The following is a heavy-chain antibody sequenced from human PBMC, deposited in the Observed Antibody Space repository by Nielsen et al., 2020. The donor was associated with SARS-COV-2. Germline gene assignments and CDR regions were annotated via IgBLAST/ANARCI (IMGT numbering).Heavy chain of an antibody. V-gene: IGHV4-34*01. J-gene: IGHJ2*01. Sequence: SETLSLTCAVYSGSFSGHYWTWIRQPPGKGVEWIGEINHSGGTNYKPSLKSRVTILVDASKSQFSPKLSSVTAADTAVYYCARRNRLASPGAHFDLWGRGTLVTVSS. CDR3: ARRNRLASPGAHFDL. CDR2: INHSGGT. D-gene: IGHD2-2*01. CDR1: SGSFSGHY.